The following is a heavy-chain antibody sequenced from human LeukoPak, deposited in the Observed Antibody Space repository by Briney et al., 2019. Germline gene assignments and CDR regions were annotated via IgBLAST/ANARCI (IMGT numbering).Heavy chain of an antibody. J-gene: IGHJ4*02. CDR2: VYSSGNT. D-gene: IGHD1-26*01. CDR1: GGSISSYY. CDR3: ARMFSGTYGGIDY. V-gene: IGHV4-4*07. Sequence: SETLSLTCTVSGGSISSYYWSWIRQPAGEGLEWIGRVYSSGNTNYNPSLKSRVTMSVDMSRNQFSLKLTSVTAADSAVYYCARMFSGTYGGIDYWGQGTLVTVSS.